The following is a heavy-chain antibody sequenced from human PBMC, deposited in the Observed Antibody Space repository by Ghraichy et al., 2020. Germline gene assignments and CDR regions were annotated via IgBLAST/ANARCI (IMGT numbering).Heavy chain of an antibody. D-gene: IGHD5-18*01. CDR3: AKTVWIQLWFVWDY. Sequence: GGSLRLSCAASGFTFSSYGMHWVRQAPGKGLEWVAFIRYDGSNKYYADSVKVRFTISRDNSMNTLYLQMNSLRADDTAVFFCAKTVWIQLWFVWDYWGQGTLVTVSS. V-gene: IGHV3-30*02. CDR1: GFTFSSYG. CDR2: IRYDGSNK. J-gene: IGHJ4*02.